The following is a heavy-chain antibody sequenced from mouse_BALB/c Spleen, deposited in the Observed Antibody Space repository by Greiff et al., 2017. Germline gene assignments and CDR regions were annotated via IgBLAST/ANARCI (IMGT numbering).Heavy chain of an antibody. CDR1: GFTFSSYG. D-gene: IGHD4-1*01. CDR2: ISSGGSYT. CDR3: ARQELGRDYFDY. V-gene: IGHV5-6*01. Sequence: EVKLVESGGDLVKPGGSLKLSCAASGFTFSSYGMSWVRQTPDKRLEWVATISSGGSYTYYPDSVKGRFTISRDNAKNTLYLQMSSLKSEDTAMYYCARQELGRDYFDYWGQGTTLTVSS. J-gene: IGHJ2*01.